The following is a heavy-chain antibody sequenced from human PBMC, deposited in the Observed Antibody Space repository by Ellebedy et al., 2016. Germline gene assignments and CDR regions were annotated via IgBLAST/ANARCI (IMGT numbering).Heavy chain of an antibody. V-gene: IGHV4-4*07. CDR3: ARFRVVTEPNVQSWFDP. Sequence: SETLSLTXTVSGGSISSYYWSWIRQPAGKGLEWIGRIYTSGSTNYNPSLKSRVTMSVDTSKNQFSLKLSSVTAADTAVYYCARFRVVTEPNVQSWFDPWGQGTLVTVSS. CDR2: IYTSGST. CDR1: GGSISSYY. J-gene: IGHJ5*02. D-gene: IGHD4-23*01.